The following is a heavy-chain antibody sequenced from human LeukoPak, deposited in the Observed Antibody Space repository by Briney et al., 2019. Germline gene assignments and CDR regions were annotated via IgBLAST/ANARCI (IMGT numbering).Heavy chain of an antibody. CDR1: GGTFGSYA. V-gene: IGHV1-69*05. CDR3: ASTPFCSSTSCYLGRGWFDP. Sequence: ASVKVSCKASGGTFGSYAISWVRQAPGQGLEWMGRIIPIFGTANYAQKFQGRVTITTDESTSTAYMELSSLRSEDTAVYYCASTPFCSSTSCYLGRGWFDPWGQGTLVTVSS. CDR2: IIPIFGTA. D-gene: IGHD2-2*01. J-gene: IGHJ5*02.